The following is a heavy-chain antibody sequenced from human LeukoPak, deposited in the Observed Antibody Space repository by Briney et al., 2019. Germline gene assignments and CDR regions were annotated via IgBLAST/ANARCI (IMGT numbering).Heavy chain of an antibody. CDR1: GFTFSSYW. V-gene: IGHV3-23*01. J-gene: IGHJ5*02. D-gene: IGHD3/OR15-3a*01. CDR2: ISGSGGST. CDR3: AKDMIFGVVINNWFDP. Sequence: GGSLRLSCAASGFTFSSYWMVWVRQAPGKGLEWVSAISGSGGSTYYADSVKGRFTISRDNSKNTLFLQMNSLRAEDTAIYFCAKDMIFGVVINNWFDPWGQGALVTVSS.